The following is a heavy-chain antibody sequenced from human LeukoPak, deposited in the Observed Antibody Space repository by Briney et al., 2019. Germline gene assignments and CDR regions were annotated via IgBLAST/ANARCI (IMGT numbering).Heavy chain of an antibody. D-gene: IGHD2-15*01. CDR3: AKDRPSAYGGYCSGGSCYGNWFDP. CDR1: GFTFDDYA. V-gene: IGHV3-43*02. J-gene: IGHJ5*02. Sequence: GGSLRLSCAASGFTFDDYAMHWVRQAPGKGLEWVSLISGDGGSTYYADSVKGRFTISRDNSKNSLYLQMNSLTTEDTALYYCAKDRPSAYGGYCSGGSCYGNWFDPWGQGTLVTVSS. CDR2: ISGDGGST.